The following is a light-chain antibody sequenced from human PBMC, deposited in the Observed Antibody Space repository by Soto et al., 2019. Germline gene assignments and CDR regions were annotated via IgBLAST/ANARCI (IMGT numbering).Light chain of an antibody. V-gene: IGKV3-20*01. CDR3: QQYGSSPRT. Sequence: EIVLTQSPGTLSLSPGERATLSCRASQSVSSSYLAWYQQKPGQAPRLLIYGASSRATGIPDRFSGRGSGTDFALTISRLEPEDFAVYYCQQYGSSPRTFGQGTRLESK. CDR1: QSVSSSY. CDR2: GAS. J-gene: IGKJ5*01.